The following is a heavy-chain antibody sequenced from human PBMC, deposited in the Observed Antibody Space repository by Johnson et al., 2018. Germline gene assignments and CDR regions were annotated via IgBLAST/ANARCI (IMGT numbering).Heavy chain of an antibody. J-gene: IGHJ1*01. Sequence: QVQLVESGGGVVQPGRSLRLSCAASGFTFSTYAMHWVRQAPGKGLEWVSVISYDESNKDYADSVKGRFIISRYNSKNPLYLEMNSLRVEETAVYYCAKDDRPTFRPAAYFQHWGQGTLVTVSS. V-gene: IGHV3-30*18. CDR3: AKDDRPTFRPAAYFQH. CDR2: ISYDESNK. D-gene: IGHD2-15*01. CDR1: GFTFSTYA.